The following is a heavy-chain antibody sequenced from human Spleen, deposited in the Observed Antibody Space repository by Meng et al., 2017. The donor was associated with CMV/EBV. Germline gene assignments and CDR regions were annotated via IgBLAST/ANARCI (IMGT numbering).Heavy chain of an antibody. CDR2: INPNSGGT. V-gene: IGHV1-2*02. J-gene: IGHJ4*02. Sequence: ASVKVSCKASGYTFTGYYMHWVRQAPGQGLEWMGWINPNSGGTNYAQKFQGRVTMTRDTSISTAYMELSRLRSDDTAVYYCARSTVTTRGLGSILGCWGQGTLVTVSS. CDR3: ARSTVTTRGLGSILGC. D-gene: IGHD4-17*01. CDR1: GYTFTGYY.